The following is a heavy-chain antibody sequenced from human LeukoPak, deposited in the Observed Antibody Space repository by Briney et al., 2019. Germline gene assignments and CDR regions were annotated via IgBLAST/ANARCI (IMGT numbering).Heavy chain of an antibody. Sequence: NASETLSLTCTVSGASITTYYWSWIRQPPGKGLEWIGYISNTGNTDSHPSLKSRVTISVDTSKNQFSLSLTSVTAADTAVYYCGTAGAVHRNLYGLDVWGQGTTVTVSS. D-gene: IGHD1-14*01. CDR2: ISNTGNT. CDR1: GASITTYY. V-gene: IGHV4-59*08. J-gene: IGHJ6*02. CDR3: GTAGAVHRNLYGLDV.